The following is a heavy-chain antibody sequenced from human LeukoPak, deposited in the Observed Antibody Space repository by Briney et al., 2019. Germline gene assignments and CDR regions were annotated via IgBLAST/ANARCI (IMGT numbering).Heavy chain of an antibody. CDR3: ARGAYYYDSSGYDY. J-gene: IGHJ4*02. D-gene: IGHD3-22*01. CDR1: GGSISSGSYY. V-gene: IGHV4-61*02. Sequence: PSETLSLTCTVSGGSISSGSYYWSWIRQPAGKGLEWIGRIYTSGGTNYNPSLKSRVTMSLDTSKNQFSLKLSSVTAADTAVYYCARGAYYYDSSGYDYWGQGTLVTVSS. CDR2: IYTSGGT.